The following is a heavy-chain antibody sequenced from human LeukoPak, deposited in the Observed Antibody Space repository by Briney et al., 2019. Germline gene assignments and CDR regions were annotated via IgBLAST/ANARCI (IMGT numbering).Heavy chain of an antibody. J-gene: IGHJ6*02. CDR3: ARNNGMDV. Sequence: GGSLRLSCAASGFALSSHWMTWVRQVPGRGPEWVANVNRDGSETYYLGSVKGRFTISKDNAKNSLYLQMNSLRAEDAALYHCARNNGMDVWGQGTTVIVSS. V-gene: IGHV3-7*03. CDR1: GFALSSHW. CDR2: VNRDGSET.